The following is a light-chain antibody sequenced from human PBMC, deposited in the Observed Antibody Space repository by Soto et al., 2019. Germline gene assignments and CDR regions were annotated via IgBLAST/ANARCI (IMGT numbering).Light chain of an antibody. CDR1: SSDVGGYNY. V-gene: IGLV2-14*01. J-gene: IGLJ1*01. CDR2: DVS. Sequence: QSVLTQPASVSGSPGQSITISCTGTSSDVGGYNYVSWYQQHPGKAPKLMIYDVSNRPSGVSNRFSGSKSGNTASLTISGLQAEDEADYYCSSYTSSSTLALYVFGTGTKLTV. CDR3: SSYTSSSTLALYV.